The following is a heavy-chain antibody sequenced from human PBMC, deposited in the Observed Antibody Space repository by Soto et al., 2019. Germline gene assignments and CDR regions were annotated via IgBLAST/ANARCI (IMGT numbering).Heavy chain of an antibody. D-gene: IGHD2-2*01. J-gene: IGHJ4*01. CDR3: ARDWDDVGVHGDY. CDR1: GGTFSSYT. Sequence: QVQLVQSGAEVKKPGSSVKVSCKASGGTFSSYTISWVRQAPGQGLEWMGRIIPILGIANYAQKFQGRVTITADKSTSTADMELSSLRSEDTAVYYCARDWDDVGVHGDYWGQGTLVTVSS. V-gene: IGHV1-69*08. CDR2: IIPILGIA.